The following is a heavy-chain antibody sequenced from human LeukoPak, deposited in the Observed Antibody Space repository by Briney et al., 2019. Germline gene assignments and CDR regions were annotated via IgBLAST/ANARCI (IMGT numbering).Heavy chain of an antibody. CDR1: GYTFTSYG. Sequence: ASVKVSCKASGYTFTSYGISWVRQAPGQGLEWMGWISAYNGNTNYAQKLQGRVTMTTDTSTSTAYMELRSLRSDDTAVYYCARVSRRGYLIAAQDAFDIWGQGTMVTVSS. J-gene: IGHJ3*02. V-gene: IGHV1-18*01. D-gene: IGHD6-6*01. CDR3: ARVSRRGYLIAAQDAFDI. CDR2: ISAYNGNT.